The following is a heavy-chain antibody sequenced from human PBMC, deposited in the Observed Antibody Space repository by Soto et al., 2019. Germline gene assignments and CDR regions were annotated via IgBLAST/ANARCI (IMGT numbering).Heavy chain of an antibody. Sequence: QVQLVQSGAEVKKPGSSVKVSCKASGGTFSSYTISWVRQAPGQGLEWMGRIIPILGIANYAQKFQGRVTITAAKSTSTAYMELSSLRSEYTAVYYCARGTRGELDWFEPWGQGTLVTVSS. J-gene: IGHJ5*02. CDR3: ARGTRGELDWFEP. CDR1: GGTFSSYT. V-gene: IGHV1-69*02. CDR2: IIPILGIA. D-gene: IGHD3-16*01.